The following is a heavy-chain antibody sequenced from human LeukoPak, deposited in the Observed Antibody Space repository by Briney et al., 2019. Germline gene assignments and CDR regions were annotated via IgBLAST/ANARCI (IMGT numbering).Heavy chain of an antibody. Sequence: GGSLRLSCAASGFTVSSNCMSWVRQAPGKGLEWVSVIYSGGSTYYADSVKGRFTISRHNSKNTLYLQMNSLRAEDTAVYYCARSMAAADTYYYYYGMDVWGQGTTVTVSS. V-gene: IGHV3-53*01. J-gene: IGHJ6*02. CDR2: IYSGGST. D-gene: IGHD6-13*01. CDR3: ARSMAAADTYYYYYGMDV. CDR1: GFTVSSNC.